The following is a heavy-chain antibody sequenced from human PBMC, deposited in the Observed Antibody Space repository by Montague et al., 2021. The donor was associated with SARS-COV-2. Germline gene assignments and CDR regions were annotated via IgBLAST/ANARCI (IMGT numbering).Heavy chain of an antibody. V-gene: IGHV3-48*03. CDR3: ARDSLFRSGYSSGWPDY. D-gene: IGHD6-19*01. Sequence: SLRLSCAASGFTSSSYEMNWVRQAPGKGLEWVSYISSSGSTIYYADSVKGRFTISRDNAKNSLYLQMNSLRAEDTAVYYCARDSLFRSGYSSGWPDYWGQGTLVTVSS. CDR1: GFTSSSYE. J-gene: IGHJ4*02. CDR2: ISSSGSTI.